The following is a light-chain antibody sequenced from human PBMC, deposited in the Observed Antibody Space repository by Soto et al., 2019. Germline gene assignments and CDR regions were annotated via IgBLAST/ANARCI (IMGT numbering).Light chain of an antibody. Sequence: EIVLTQSPATLSLSPGERATLSCRASQSVSSYLAWYQQKPGQAPRLLIYDASNRATGIPARFSGSGSGTDFTLTSSSLEPEDFADYYCQQRSNWRLTFGGGTKVEIK. J-gene: IGKJ4*02. CDR2: DAS. CDR1: QSVSSY. CDR3: QQRSNWRLT. V-gene: IGKV3-11*01.